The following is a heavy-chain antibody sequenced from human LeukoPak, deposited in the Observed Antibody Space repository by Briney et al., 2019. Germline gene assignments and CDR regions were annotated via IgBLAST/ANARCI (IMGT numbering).Heavy chain of an antibody. Sequence: ASVKVSCKASGYTFTGYYMHWVRQAPGQGLERMGWINPNSGGTNYAQKFQGRVTMTRDTSISTAYMELSRLRSDDTAVYYCARISGYCSSTSCYDYWGQGTLVTVSS. CDR1: GYTFTGYY. CDR2: INPNSGGT. D-gene: IGHD2-2*01. J-gene: IGHJ4*02. CDR3: ARISGYCSSTSCYDY. V-gene: IGHV1-2*02.